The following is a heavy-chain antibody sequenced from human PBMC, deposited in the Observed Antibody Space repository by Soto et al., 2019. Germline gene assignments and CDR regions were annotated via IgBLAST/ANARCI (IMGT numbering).Heavy chain of an antibody. D-gene: IGHD3-3*01. J-gene: IGHJ6*02. Sequence: QVQLVQSGAEVKKPGSSVKVSCKASGGTFSSYAISWVRQAPGQGLEWMGGIIPIFGTANYAQKFQGRVTITADESTSTAYMELSRLRSEDTAVYYCARDPSRRGYDFWSGYYLYFYGMDVWGQGTTVTVSS. CDR2: IIPIFGTA. CDR3: ARDPSRRGYDFWSGYYLYFYGMDV. CDR1: GGTFSSYA. V-gene: IGHV1-69*01.